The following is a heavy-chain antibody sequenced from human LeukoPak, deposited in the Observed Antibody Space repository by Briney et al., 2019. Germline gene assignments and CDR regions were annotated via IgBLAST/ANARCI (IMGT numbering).Heavy chain of an antibody. V-gene: IGHV1-69*13. D-gene: IGHD3-16*01. J-gene: IGHJ5*02. CDR2: IIPIFGTA. CDR1: GGTFSSYA. CDR3: ARAGDMITFGDPYNWFDP. Sequence: SVKVSCKASGGTFSSYAISWVRQAPGQGLEWMGGIIPIFGTANYAQKFQGRVTITADEFTSTAYMELSSLRSEDTAVYYCARAGDMITFGDPYNWFDPWGQGTLVTVSS.